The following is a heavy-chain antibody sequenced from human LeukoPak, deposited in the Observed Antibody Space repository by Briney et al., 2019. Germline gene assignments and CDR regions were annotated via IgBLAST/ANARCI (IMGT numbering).Heavy chain of an antibody. Sequence: GRSLRLSCAASGFTFSNYGMHWVRQAPDKGLEWVAVIWFDGSNRHYADSVKGRFTISRDDSKNTLHLQMNSLRAEDTAVYYCARAMADDDYSDEGFDYWGQGTLVTVSS. D-gene: IGHD4-17*01. V-gene: IGHV3-33*01. CDR2: IWFDGSNR. CDR3: ARAMADDDYSDEGFDY. J-gene: IGHJ4*02. CDR1: GFTFSNYG.